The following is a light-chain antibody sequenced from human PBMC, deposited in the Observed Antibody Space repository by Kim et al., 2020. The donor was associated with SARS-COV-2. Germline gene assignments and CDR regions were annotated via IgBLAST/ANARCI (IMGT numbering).Light chain of an antibody. CDR3: QKYDDAPWT. Sequence: PGERATLSCRASQKITSNYLAWFQQKPGQAPSLLIYGASSRAAGVPDRFSGSGSETDFTLTISRLEPEDIAVYYCQKYDDAPWTFGQGTKG. J-gene: IGKJ1*01. V-gene: IGKV3-20*01. CDR1: QKITSNY. CDR2: GAS.